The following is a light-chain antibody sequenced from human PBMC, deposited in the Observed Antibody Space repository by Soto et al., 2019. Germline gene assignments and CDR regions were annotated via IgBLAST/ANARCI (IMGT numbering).Light chain of an antibody. CDR1: QRFSGTS. V-gene: IGKV3-20*01. J-gene: IGKJ1*01. CDR3: HQYDNSLWT. Sequence: EIVLTQSPGTLSLSPGERATLPCRASQRFSGTSLAWYQQKPGQAPRLLIYGVSNRATGIPDRFSGSGSGTDCTLTISRLEHEDFAVYYCHQYDNSLWTFGQGTKVEIK. CDR2: GVS.